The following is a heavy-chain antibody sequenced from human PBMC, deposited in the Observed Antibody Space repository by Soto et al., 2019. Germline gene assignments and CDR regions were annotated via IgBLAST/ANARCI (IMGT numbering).Heavy chain of an antibody. CDR3: ARYNAESGTYYFDY. D-gene: IGHD6-13*01. V-gene: IGHV4-4*02. J-gene: IGHJ4*02. CDR1: GDSVSSRFW. Sequence: PSETLSLTCAVSGDSVSSRFWWSWVRQSPGKGLEWIGEIYHSGSANYNPSLKSRVTMSVDNSKNQFSLKLNSVTAADTAVYYCARYNAESGTYYFDYWGQGTLVTVSS. CDR2: IYHSGSA.